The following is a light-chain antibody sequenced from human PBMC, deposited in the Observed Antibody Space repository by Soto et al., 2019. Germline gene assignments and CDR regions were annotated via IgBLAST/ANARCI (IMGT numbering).Light chain of an antibody. V-gene: IGLV3-21*01. CDR2: YDS. J-gene: IGLJ1*01. Sequence: SYVLTQPPSVSVAPGKTAIITCGGDNIGTKSVHWYQQKPGQAPVPLIYYDSARPSGIPERFSGSNSGNTATLTISMVEAGDEADYYCQVWESSSDLRVFGSGIKLTVL. CDR1: NIGTKS. CDR3: QVWESSSDLRV.